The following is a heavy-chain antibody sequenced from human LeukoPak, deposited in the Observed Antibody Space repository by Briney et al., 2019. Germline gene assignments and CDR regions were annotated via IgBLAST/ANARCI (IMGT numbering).Heavy chain of an antibody. CDR2: IYGDGTT. D-gene: IGHD3-10*01. V-gene: IGHV3-66*02. CDR3: ARDRAGAQSWVALDP. Sequence: GGSLRLSCAASGFTVSNDYMAWVRQAPGRVLEWVSLIYGDGTTFYTDSVKGRFTISRDNFKNTLYLQMSSLRPEDTALYHCARDRAGAQSWVALDPWGQGTLVTVPS. CDR1: GFTVSNDY. J-gene: IGHJ5*02.